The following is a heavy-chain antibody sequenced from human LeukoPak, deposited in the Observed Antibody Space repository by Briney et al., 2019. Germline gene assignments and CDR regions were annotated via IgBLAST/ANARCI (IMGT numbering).Heavy chain of an antibody. D-gene: IGHD6-13*01. J-gene: IGHJ4*02. CDR1: GFTFSSYS. CDR2: IISSSNTI. V-gene: IGHV3-48*01. CDR3: ATSGYSSNWCIFDY. Sequence: GGSLRLSCAASGFTFSSYSMNWVRQAPGKGLEWVSYIISSSNTIYYADSVKGRFTISRDNAKNSLYLQMNSLRAEDTAVYYCATSGYSSNWCIFDYWGQGTLVTVSS.